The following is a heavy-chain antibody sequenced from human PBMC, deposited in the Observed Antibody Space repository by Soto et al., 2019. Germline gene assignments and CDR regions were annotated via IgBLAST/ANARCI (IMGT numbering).Heavy chain of an antibody. CDR3: VRHGGRLFDY. CDR2: VYHNGGP. Sequence: QVQLKESGPGLVKPSGTLSLTCAVSDGFISSSNYWSWVRQPPGKGLEWIGQVYHNGGPSYKPSLRSRITMSIDKSKNQFSLNLSAVTAADTAVYFCVRHGGRLFDYWGPGHLVTVSS. D-gene: IGHD2-15*01. V-gene: IGHV4-4*02. J-gene: IGHJ4*02. CDR1: DGFISSSNY.